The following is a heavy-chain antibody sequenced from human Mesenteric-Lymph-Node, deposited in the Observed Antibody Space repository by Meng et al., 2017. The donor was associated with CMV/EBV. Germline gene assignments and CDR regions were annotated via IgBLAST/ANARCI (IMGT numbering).Heavy chain of an antibody. J-gene: IGHJ5*02. Sequence: ASVKVSCKASGYTLTSHDIVWVRQATGQGLEWMGWMNPNSGNTGYAQKFQGRVTMTRNTSINTVYMELSSLRSDDTAVYYCARGGVELGIEDWFDPWGQGTLVTVSS. D-gene: IGHD7-27*01. CDR2: MNPNSGNT. CDR3: ARGGVELGIEDWFDP. CDR1: GYTLTSHD. V-gene: IGHV1-8*01.